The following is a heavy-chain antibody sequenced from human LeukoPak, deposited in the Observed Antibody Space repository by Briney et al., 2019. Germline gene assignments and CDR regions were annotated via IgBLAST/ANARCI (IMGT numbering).Heavy chain of an antibody. CDR2: IRSKAYGGTT. J-gene: IGHJ5*02. D-gene: IGHD3-22*01. CDR3: TRERSGYYYNWFDP. V-gene: IGHV3-49*04. CDR1: GFTFGDYT. Sequence: PGGSLRLSCTASGFTFGDYTMNWVRQAPGKGLEWVGFIRSKAYGGTTEYAASVKGRFTISRDDSKTIAYLQMNSLKTEDTALYYCTRERSGYYYNWFDPWGQGTLVTVSS.